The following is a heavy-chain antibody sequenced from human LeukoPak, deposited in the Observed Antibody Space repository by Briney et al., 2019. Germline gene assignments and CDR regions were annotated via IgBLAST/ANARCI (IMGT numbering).Heavy chain of an antibody. CDR3: ARDRLDIATTIIFDY. CDR1: GYTFTSYG. CDR2: ISAYNGNT. V-gene: IGHV1-18*01. D-gene: IGHD5-12*01. Sequence: ASVTVSCKASGYTFTSYGISWVRQAPAQGLEGMGWISAYNGNTDYAQKLQGRITMTTDTSTGTSYMELRSLRSDDTAVYYCARDRLDIATTIIFDYWGQGTLVTVSS. J-gene: IGHJ4*02.